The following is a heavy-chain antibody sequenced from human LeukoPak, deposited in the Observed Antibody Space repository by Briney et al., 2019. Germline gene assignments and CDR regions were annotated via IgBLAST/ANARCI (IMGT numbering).Heavy chain of an antibody. Sequence: SETLSLTCTVSGGSISSSSYYWGWIRQPPGKGLEWIGNVYYSGITYYNPSLKSRVIISVDTSKNQFSLRLSSVTAADTAVYYCASSLGYSSSRRYWYFDLWGRGTLVTVSS. J-gene: IGHJ2*01. V-gene: IGHV4-39*01. D-gene: IGHD6-13*01. CDR2: VYYSGIT. CDR1: GGSISSSSYY. CDR3: ASSLGYSSSRRYWYFDL.